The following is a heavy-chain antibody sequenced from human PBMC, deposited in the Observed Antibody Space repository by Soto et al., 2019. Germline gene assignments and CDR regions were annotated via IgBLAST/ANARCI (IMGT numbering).Heavy chain of an antibody. CDR1: GFIFSNYA. CDR2: IGGNGAET. D-gene: IGHD6-19*01. CDR3: AIPSGLTVTGPDY. J-gene: IGHJ4*02. Sequence: EVQLLEFGGGLVQPGGSLRLSCAASGFIFSNYAMSWVRQAPGKGLEWVSAIGGNGAETYYADSVKGRFTISRDNSKNTLYLQMNSLRADDTAVYFCAIPSGLTVTGPDYWGQGTLVTVSS. V-gene: IGHV3-23*01.